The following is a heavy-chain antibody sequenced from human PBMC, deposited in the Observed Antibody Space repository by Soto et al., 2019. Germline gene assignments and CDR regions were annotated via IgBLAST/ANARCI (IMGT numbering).Heavy chain of an antibody. CDR3: ARDALSYCGGDCYSGWFDP. D-gene: IGHD2-21*02. CDR2: IWYDGSNK. V-gene: IGHV3-33*01. J-gene: IGHJ5*02. CDR1: GFTFSSYG. Sequence: QVQLVEAGGGVVQPGRSLRLSCAASGFTFSSYGMHWVRQAPGKGLEWVAVIWYDGSNKYYADSVKGRFTISRDNSKNTLYLQMNSLRAEDTAVYYCARDALSYCGGDCYSGWFDPWGQGTLVTVSS.